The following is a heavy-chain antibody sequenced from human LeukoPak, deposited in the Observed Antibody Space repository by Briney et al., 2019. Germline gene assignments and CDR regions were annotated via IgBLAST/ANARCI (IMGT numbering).Heavy chain of an antibody. D-gene: IGHD3-3*01. J-gene: IGHJ6*03. Sequence: SETLSLTCAVYGGSFSGYYWSWIRQPPGKGLEWIGEINHSGSTNYNPSLKSRVTISVDTSKNQFSLKLSSVTAADTAVYYCARGYYDFWSGYYRVRNYYCYYMDVWGKGTTVTVPS. V-gene: IGHV4-34*01. CDR3: ARGYYDFWSGYYRVRNYYCYYMDV. CDR2: INHSGST. CDR1: GGSFSGYY.